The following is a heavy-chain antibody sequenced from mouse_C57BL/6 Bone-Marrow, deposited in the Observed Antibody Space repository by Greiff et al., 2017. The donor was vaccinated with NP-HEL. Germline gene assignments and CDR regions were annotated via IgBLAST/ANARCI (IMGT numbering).Heavy chain of an antibody. J-gene: IGHJ1*03. CDR1: GYAFSSSW. V-gene: IGHV1-82*01. CDR3: ARKKTTGYFDV. CDR2: IYPGDGDT. D-gene: IGHD2-13*01. Sequence: VQLQQSGPELVKPGASVKISCKASGYAFSSSWMNWVKQRPGKGLEWIGRIYPGDGDTNYNGKFKGKATLTADKSSSTAYMQLSSLTSEDSAVYFCARKKTTGYFDVWGTGTTVTVSS.